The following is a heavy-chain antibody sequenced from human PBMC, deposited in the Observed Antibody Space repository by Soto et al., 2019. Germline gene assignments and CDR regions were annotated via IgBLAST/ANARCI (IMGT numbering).Heavy chain of an antibody. J-gene: IGHJ4*02. CDR2: IHYSGTT. CDR1: GGSMRNYF. D-gene: IGHD6-13*01. CDR3: AAGEASSRNLAPYYLDF. Sequence: SETLSLTCTVSGGSMRNYFWTWIRQPPGKGLEWIGYIHYSGTTSFFPSYNPSLRSRVTISEDTSKNQFSLKLLSVSTADTAVYFCAAGEASSRNLAPYYLDFWGQGTLVTVSS. V-gene: IGHV4-59*01.